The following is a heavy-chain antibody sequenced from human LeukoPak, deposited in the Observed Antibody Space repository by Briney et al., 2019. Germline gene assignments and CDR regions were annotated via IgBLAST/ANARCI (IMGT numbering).Heavy chain of an antibody. CDR2: IYYSGST. D-gene: IGHD1-1*01. V-gene: IGHV4-39*01. CDR1: GGSISSSSYY. CDR3: ARQSTGTTVGITPTYAFDI. Sequence: SETLSLTCTVSGGSISSSSYYWGWIRQPPGKGLEWIGSIYYSGSTYYNPSLKSRVTISVDTSKNQFSLKLSSVTAADTAVYYCARQSTGTTVGITPTYAFDIWGQGTMVTVSS. J-gene: IGHJ3*02.